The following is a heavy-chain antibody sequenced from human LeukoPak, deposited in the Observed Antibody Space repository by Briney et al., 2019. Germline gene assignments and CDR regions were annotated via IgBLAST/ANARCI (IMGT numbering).Heavy chain of an antibody. CDR2: ISAYNGNT. J-gene: IGHJ4*02. V-gene: IGHV1-18*01. CDR3: ARDLLGVTPGY. D-gene: IGHD2-21*02. CDR1: GYTFTSYG. Sequence: ASVRVSCKASGYTFTSYGISWVRQAPGQGLEWMGWISAYNGNTNYAQKPQGRVTMTTDTSTSTAYMELRSLRSDDTAVYYCARDLLGVTPGYWGQGTLVTVSS.